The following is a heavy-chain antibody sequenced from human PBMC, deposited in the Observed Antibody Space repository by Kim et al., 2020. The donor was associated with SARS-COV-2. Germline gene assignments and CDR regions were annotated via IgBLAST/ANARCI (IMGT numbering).Heavy chain of an antibody. J-gene: IGHJ4*02. D-gene: IGHD2-2*01. Sequence: SETLSLTCTVSGGSISSGGYYWSWIRQHPGKGLEWIGYIYYSGSTYYNPSLKSRVTISVDTSKNQFSLKLSSVTAADTAVYYCARVGYCSSTSCYGEPSGFDYWGQGTLVTVSS. CDR3: ARVGYCSSTSCYGEPSGFDY. V-gene: IGHV4-31*03. CDR1: GGSISSGGYY. CDR2: IYYSGST.